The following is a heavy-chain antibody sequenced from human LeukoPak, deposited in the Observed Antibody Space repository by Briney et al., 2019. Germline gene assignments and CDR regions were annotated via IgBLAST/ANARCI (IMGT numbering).Heavy chain of an antibody. D-gene: IGHD6-19*01. CDR1: GFTFSSYS. J-gene: IGHJ4*02. V-gene: IGHV3-21*01. CDR2: ISSTSPYI. Sequence: GGSLRLSCAASGFTFSSYSMNWVRQAPGKGLEWVSSISSTSPYIYYADSVKGRFTISRDNAKNSLYLQMNSLRAEDTAIYYCARGHRMGNGWADYWGRGTQVTVSS. CDR3: ARGHRMGNGWADY.